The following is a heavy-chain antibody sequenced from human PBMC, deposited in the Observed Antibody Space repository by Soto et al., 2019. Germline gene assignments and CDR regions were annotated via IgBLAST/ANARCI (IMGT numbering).Heavy chain of an antibody. CDR2: INAGNGNT. J-gene: IGHJ4*02. D-gene: IGHD4-17*01. CDR1: GYTSNNYA. CDR3: ASESYGGEFDY. V-gene: IGHV1-3*01. Sequence: ASVKVSCKASGYTSNNYAMHWVRQAPGQGLEWMGCINAGNGNTKYSQKFQGRVTITRDTSASTAYMELSSLRSEDTAMYYCASESYGGEFDYWGQGTLVTVSS.